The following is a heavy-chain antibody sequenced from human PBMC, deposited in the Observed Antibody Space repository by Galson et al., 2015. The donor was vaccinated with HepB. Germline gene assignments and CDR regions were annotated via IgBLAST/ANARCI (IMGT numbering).Heavy chain of an antibody. CDR1: GFTFSDYY. Sequence: SLRLSCAASGFTFSDYYMSWIRQAPGKGLEWVSYISSSSSYTNYADSVKGRFTISRDNAKNSLYLQMNSLRAEDTAVYYCARSMTTEPHYGMDVWGQGTTVTVSS. CDR2: ISSSSSYT. J-gene: IGHJ6*02. CDR3: ARSMTTEPHYGMDV. V-gene: IGHV3-11*06. D-gene: IGHD4-17*01.